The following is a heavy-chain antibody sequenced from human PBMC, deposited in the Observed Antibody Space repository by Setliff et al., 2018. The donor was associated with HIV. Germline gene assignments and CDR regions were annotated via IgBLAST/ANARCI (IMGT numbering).Heavy chain of an antibody. CDR1: GGSFSGYY. CDR2: INHSGST. Sequence: SETLSLTCAVYGGSFSGYYWSWVRQPPGKGLEWIGEINHSGSTNYNPSLKSRVTISVDTSKNQFSLKLSSVTAADTALYYCASYSSSWTSFQHWGQGTLVTVSS. V-gene: IGHV4-34*01. J-gene: IGHJ1*01. CDR3: ASYSSSWTSFQH. D-gene: IGHD6-13*01.